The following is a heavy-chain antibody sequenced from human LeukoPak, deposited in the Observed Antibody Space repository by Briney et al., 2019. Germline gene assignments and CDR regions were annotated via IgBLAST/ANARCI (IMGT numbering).Heavy chain of an antibody. Sequence: SETLSLTCAVHGASFVGRHWSWIRQPPGKGLEWLGEASHAGITNYNPSLKSRVSISVDTSKDQFSLNLASVTAADTAIYYCARGRANWDYDFDYWGPGTLVTDSS. V-gene: IGHV4-34*01. D-gene: IGHD1-7*01. CDR2: ASHAGIT. J-gene: IGHJ4*02. CDR3: ARGRANWDYDFDY. CDR1: GASFVGRH.